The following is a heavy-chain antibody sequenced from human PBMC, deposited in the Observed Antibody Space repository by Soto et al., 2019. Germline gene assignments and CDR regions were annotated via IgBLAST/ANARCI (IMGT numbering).Heavy chain of an antibody. CDR2: ISSSSSYI. J-gene: IGHJ3*02. CDR1: GFTFSSYS. CDR3: ARDVPGSRYCSSTSCPQDI. V-gene: IGHV3-21*01. Sequence: GGSLRLSCAASGFTFSSYSMNWVRQAPGKGLEWVSSISSSSSYIYYAESVKGRFTISRDNAKNSLYLQMNSLRAEDTAVYYCARDVPGSRYCSSTSCPQDIWGQGTMVTVSS. D-gene: IGHD2-2*01.